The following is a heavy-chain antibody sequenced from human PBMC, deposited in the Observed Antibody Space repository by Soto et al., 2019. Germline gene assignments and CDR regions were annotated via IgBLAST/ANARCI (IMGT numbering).Heavy chain of an antibody. CDR2: INAGNGNT. J-gene: IGHJ5*02. Sequence: QVQLVQSGAEVKKPGASVKVSCKASGYTFTSYAMHWVRQAPGQRLEWMGWINAGNGNTKYSQKFQGRVTITRDTSASTAYMELSSLRSEDTAVYYCARFQGSGYDNWFDPWGQGTLVTVSS. CDR3: ARFQGSGYDNWFDP. V-gene: IGHV1-3*01. D-gene: IGHD3-3*01. CDR1: GYTFTSYA.